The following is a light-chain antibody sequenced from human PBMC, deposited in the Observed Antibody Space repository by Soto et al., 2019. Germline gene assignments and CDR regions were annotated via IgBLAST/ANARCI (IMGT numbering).Light chain of an antibody. V-gene: IGKV3-15*01. Sequence: PSQIALSQSPKERAALYCRASQSVRSHLAWYQQKPGQAPSLLIFGASTRATGVPARFSGSESGTEFTLTISSLQSEDVAVYFCQQYNVWPRTFGGVAKVDI. CDR2: GAS. CDR3: QQYNVWPRT. J-gene: IGKJ4*01. CDR1: QSVRSH.